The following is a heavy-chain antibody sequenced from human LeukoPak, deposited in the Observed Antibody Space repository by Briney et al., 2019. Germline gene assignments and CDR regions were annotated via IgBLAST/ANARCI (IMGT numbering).Heavy chain of an antibody. V-gene: IGHV4-39*07. J-gene: IGHJ3*02. CDR2: IYHSGST. Sequence: SETLSLTCTVSGGSISSSSYYWGWIRQPPGKGLEWIGYIYHSGSTYYNPSLKSRVTTSVDRSKNQFSLKLSSVTAADTAVYYCARADDCTNGVCDAFDIWGQGTMVTVSS. CDR3: ARADDCTNGVCDAFDI. D-gene: IGHD2-8*01. CDR1: GGSISSSSYY.